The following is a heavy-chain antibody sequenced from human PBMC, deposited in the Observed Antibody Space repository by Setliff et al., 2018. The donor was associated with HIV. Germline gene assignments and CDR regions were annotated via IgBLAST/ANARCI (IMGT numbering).Heavy chain of an antibody. CDR3: TRGGSMTTLTT. D-gene: IGHD4-4*01. V-gene: IGHV4-59*11. Sequence: SETLSLTCAVSGVSISSQYWSWIRRPPGQGLEWIGFIYYNVNNNYNPSLKSRVSISVDTSKNQFSLRLSAVTAADTAVYYCTRGGSMTTLTTWGQGTLGTVSS. J-gene: IGHJ4*02. CDR1: GVSISSQY. CDR2: IYYNVNN.